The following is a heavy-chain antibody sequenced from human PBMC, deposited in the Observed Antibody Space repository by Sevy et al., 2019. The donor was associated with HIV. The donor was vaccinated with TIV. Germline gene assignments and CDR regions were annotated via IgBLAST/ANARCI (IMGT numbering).Heavy chain of an antibody. J-gene: IGHJ4*02. CDR3: ASVILSVPGIALPFDS. V-gene: IGHV1-69*13. Sequence: ASVKVSCKASGGTFSNCAFGWVRQAPGQGLEWMGGIIPIFGLVNYAQNFQGRVTITADESTSTTYMELRSLRSEDTALYYWASVILSVPGIALPFDSWGQGTLVTVSS. CDR2: IIPIFGLV. D-gene: IGHD6-13*01. CDR1: GGTFSNCA.